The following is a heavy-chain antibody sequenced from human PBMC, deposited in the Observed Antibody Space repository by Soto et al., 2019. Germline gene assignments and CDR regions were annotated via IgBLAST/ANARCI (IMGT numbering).Heavy chain of an antibody. CDR1: GFSFSNFA. V-gene: IGHV3-23*01. Sequence: PGGSLRLSCAASGFSFSNFAMSWVRQAPGTGLEWVSSISGSGDKTYYLDSVKGRFTISRDNSKNTLYLHMNSLGAEDMAVYFCAKDYASTWYWYFDPWGQGTLVTVSS. CDR3: AKDYASTWYWYFDP. D-gene: IGHD6-13*01. J-gene: IGHJ5*02. CDR2: ISGSGDKT.